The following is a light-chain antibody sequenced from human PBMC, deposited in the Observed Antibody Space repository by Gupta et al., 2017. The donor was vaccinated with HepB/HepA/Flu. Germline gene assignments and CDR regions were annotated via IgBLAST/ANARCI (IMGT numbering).Light chain of an antibody. Sequence: LPFSSYETTKLCVTISCSGSSSNIGSNYVYWYQQLPGTAPKLLIYRNNQRPSGVPDRFSGSKSGTSASLAISGLRSEDEADYYCAAWDDSLSGPWVFGGGTKLTVL. V-gene: IGLV1-47*01. J-gene: IGLJ3*02. CDR3: AAWDDSLSGPWV. CDR2: RNN. CDR1: SSNIGSNY.